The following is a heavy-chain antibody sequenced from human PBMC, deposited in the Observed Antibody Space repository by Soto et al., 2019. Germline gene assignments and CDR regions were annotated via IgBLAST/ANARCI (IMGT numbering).Heavy chain of an antibody. J-gene: IGHJ6*02. V-gene: IGHV1-69*13. CDR2: IIPIFGTA. CDR3: ARRDIAAAADYYYYGMDV. D-gene: IGHD6-13*01. CDR1: GGTFSSYA. Sequence: GASEKVSCKASGGTFSSYAISWVRQAPGQGLEWMGGIIPIFGTANYAQKFQGRVTITADESTSTAYMELSSLRSEDTAVYYCARRDIAAAADYYYYGMDVWGQGTTVTVSS.